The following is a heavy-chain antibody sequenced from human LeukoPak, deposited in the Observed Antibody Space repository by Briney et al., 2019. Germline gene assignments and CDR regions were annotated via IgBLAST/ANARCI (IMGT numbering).Heavy chain of an antibody. D-gene: IGHD1-26*01. J-gene: IGHJ6*03. CDR2: IYSGGST. V-gene: IGHV3-66*01. CDR1: GFTVSSNY. Sequence: PGGSLRLSCAASGFTVSSNYMSWVRQAPGKGLEGVPVIYSGGSTYYADSVKGRFTLSRDNSKNTLYLQMNSLRAEDTAVYYCARGQWELLTFYYYYYMDVWGKGTTVTISS. CDR3: ARGQWELLTFYYYYYMDV.